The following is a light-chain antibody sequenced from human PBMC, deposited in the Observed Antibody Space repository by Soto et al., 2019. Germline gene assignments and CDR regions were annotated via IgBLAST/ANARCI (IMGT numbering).Light chain of an antibody. Sequence: QSVLTQPPSVSGAPGQMVTISCTGSSSNIGGNYDVHWFQHLPGTAPKLLIYANNNRPAGVPDRFSGSKSGTSASLAITGLQAEDEADYYCQSYDRSLSGYVFGSGTKVTVL. CDR2: ANN. CDR3: QSYDRSLSGYV. V-gene: IGLV1-40*01. CDR1: SSNIGGNYD. J-gene: IGLJ1*01.